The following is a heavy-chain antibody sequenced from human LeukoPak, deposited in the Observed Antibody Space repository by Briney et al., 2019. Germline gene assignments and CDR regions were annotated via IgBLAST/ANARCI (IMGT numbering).Heavy chain of an antibody. Sequence: PGGSLRLSCAASGFTFSSYGMHWVRQAPGKGLEWVAFISYDGSNKYYADSVKGRFTISRDNSKNTLYLQMNSLKTEDTAVYYCTTVSLGNYVDYWGQGTLVTVSS. CDR3: TTVSLGNYVDY. V-gene: IGHV3-30*03. J-gene: IGHJ4*02. CDR1: GFTFSSYG. CDR2: ISYDGSNK.